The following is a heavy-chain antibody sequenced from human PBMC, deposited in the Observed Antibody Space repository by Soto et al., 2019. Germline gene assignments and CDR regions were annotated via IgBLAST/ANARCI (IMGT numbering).Heavy chain of an antibody. CDR2: IIPILNSP. J-gene: IGHJ6*02. V-gene: IGHV1-69*13. Sequence: ASVKVSCKASGGTSGSYAITWVRRAPGQGLEWLGGIIPILNSPAYAQKFQARVVITADEVTNTAYMELNSLRFDDTAVYYCAREAPYCTSATCPKFYDMDVWGQGTTVTVSS. CDR1: GGTSGSYA. CDR3: AREAPYCTSATCPKFYDMDV. D-gene: IGHD2-2*01.